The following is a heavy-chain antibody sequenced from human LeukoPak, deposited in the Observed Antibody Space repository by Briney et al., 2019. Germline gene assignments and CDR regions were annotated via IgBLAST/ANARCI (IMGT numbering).Heavy chain of an antibody. CDR2: IRSKANKYAT. D-gene: IGHD6-19*01. Sequence: GGSLRLSCAASGFTFSGSAMHGVRQASGKGLEGVGRIRSKANKYATEYAAWVRGRFTISRDDSKTTAYLQMNSLKTEDTAVYYCTRLPLTDIAVAGSDYWGQGTLVTVSS. CDR1: GFTFSGSA. CDR3: TRLPLTDIAVAGSDY. V-gene: IGHV3-73*01. J-gene: IGHJ4*02.